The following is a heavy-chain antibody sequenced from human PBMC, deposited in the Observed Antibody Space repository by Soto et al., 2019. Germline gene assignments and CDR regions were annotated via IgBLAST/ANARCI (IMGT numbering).Heavy chain of an antibody. CDR3: TTDLPFYYHSSGYRVSGFGDDY. D-gene: IGHD3-22*01. CDR2: IKNKADGGTT. CDR1: GFTFNNAW. Sequence: EVQLVESGGGLVKPGGSLRLSCAASGFTFNNAWMRWVRQAPGKGLEWVGRIKNKADGGTTDYAAPVKGRFTISRDDSENTLYLQMNSLKTEDTAVYYCTTDLPFYYHSSGYRVSGFGDDYWGQGTLVTVSS. V-gene: IGHV3-15*01. J-gene: IGHJ4*02.